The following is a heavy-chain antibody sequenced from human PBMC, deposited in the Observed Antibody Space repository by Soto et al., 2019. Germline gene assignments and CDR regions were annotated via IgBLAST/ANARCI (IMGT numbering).Heavy chain of an antibody. CDR1: GGTFSSYG. Sequence: SVKVSCKTSGGTFSSYGISWVRQAPGQGLEWMGGNIPMSGTATYAQKFQGRVTITADKSTSTAYMELSSLRSEDTAVDYCASDDCSSTSCLYGMDVWGQGTKVTVSS. D-gene: IGHD2-2*01. V-gene: IGHV1-69*06. CDR3: ASDDCSSTSCLYGMDV. CDR2: NIPMSGTA. J-gene: IGHJ6*02.